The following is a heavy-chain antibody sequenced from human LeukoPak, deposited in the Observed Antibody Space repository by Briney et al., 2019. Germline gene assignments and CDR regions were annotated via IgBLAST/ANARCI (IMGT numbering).Heavy chain of an antibody. J-gene: IGHJ4*02. CDR3: ARDEGSRVPAALDY. CDR1: GGTFSSYA. V-gene: IGHV1-69*11. D-gene: IGHD2-2*01. Sequence: SVKVSCKASGGTFSSYAISWVRQAPGQGLEWMGRIIPILGTANYAQKFQGRVTITADESTSTAYMELSRLRSDDTAVYYCARDEGSRVPAALDYWGQGTLVTVSS. CDR2: IIPILGTA.